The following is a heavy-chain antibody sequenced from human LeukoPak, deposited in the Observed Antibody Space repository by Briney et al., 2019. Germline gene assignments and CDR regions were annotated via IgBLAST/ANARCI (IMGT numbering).Heavy chain of an antibody. CDR2: INPSGGST. D-gene: IGHD5-24*01. Sequence: GSSVKGSCKASGYSFTSYYMHWVRHATGQGLVWMGIINPSGGSTSYAQKFQGRVTMTRDTSTSTVYMELSSLRSEDTAVYYCAREGQFSVFDYWGQGTLVTVSS. V-gene: IGHV1-46*01. CDR1: GYSFTSYY. CDR3: AREGQFSVFDY. J-gene: IGHJ4*02.